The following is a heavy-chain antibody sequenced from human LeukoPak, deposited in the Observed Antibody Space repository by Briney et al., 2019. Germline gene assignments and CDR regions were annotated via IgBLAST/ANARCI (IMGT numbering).Heavy chain of an antibody. CDR2: IYYTGTT. V-gene: IGHV4-59*01. CDR3: ARGFYESSGYSNCFDP. Sequence: SETLSLTCTVSGDSISSSYWSWIRQPPAKTLEWIGYIYYTGTTNYNPSLKSRVTMSIVTSKNQFSLNLDSVTAADTAVYYCARGFYESSGYSNCFDPWGQGTLVTVSS. CDR1: GDSISSSY. D-gene: IGHD3-22*01. J-gene: IGHJ5*02.